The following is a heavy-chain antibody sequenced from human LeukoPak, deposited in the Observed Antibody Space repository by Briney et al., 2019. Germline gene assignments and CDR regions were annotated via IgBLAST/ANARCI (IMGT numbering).Heavy chain of an antibody. Sequence: ASVKVSCKASGYTFTSYDINWVRQATGQGLEWMGWMSPNSGYTGYAQKFQGRVTMTRDTSISTAYMELSSLRSEDTAVYYCARDYSANSGWFDPWGQGTLVTVSS. CDR2: MSPNSGYT. CDR3: ARDYSANSGWFDP. V-gene: IGHV1-8*01. J-gene: IGHJ5*02. CDR1: GYTFTSYD. D-gene: IGHD4-23*01.